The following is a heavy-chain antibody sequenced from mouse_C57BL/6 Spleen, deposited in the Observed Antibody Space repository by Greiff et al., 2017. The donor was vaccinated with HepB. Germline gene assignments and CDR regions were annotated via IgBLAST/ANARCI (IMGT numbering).Heavy chain of an antibody. CDR1: GFTFTDYY. Sequence: EVQRVESGGGLVQPGGSLSLSCAASGFTFTDYYMSWVRQPPGKALEWLGFIRNKANGYTTEYSASVKGRFTISRDNSQSILYLQMNALRAEDSATYYCARLPVVTTMDYYAMDYWGQGTSVTVSS. J-gene: IGHJ4*01. V-gene: IGHV7-3*01. CDR2: IRNKANGYTT. CDR3: ARLPVVTTMDYYAMDY. D-gene: IGHD2-2*01.